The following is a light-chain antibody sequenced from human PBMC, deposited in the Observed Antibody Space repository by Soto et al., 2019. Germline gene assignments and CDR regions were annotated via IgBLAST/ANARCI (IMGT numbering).Light chain of an antibody. J-gene: IGKJ4*01. V-gene: IGKV3-15*01. CDR3: QQYDSSPST. Sequence: EIVMTQSPATLSVSPGERATLSCRASQSVSSNLAWYQQKPGQAPRLLIYGASTRATGIPARFSGSGSGTDFTLTISRLEPEDFAVYFCQQYDSSPSTFGGGTKVDIK. CDR2: GAS. CDR1: QSVSSN.